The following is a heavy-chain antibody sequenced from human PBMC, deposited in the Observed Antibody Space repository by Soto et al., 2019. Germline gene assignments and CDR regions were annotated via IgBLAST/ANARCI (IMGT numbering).Heavy chain of an antibody. J-gene: IGHJ6*03. D-gene: IGHD3-16*01. V-gene: IGHV3-23*01. Sequence: GGSLRLSCAASGFTLSRYVMSWVRQAPGKGLEWVSVISGNGGGAFYADSVKGRFTISRDNSKNTLYLEMRSLRAEDSAVYYCARPEGDYFYNHMDVWGKGTTVTVSS. CDR1: GFTLSRYV. CDR3: ARPEGDYFYNHMDV. CDR2: ISGNGGGA.